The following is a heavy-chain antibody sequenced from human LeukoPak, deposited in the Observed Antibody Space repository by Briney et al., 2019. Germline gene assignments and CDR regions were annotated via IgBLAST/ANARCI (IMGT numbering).Heavy chain of an antibody. CDR1: GFTFGSYG. Sequence: GGSLRLSCAASGFTFGSYGMHWVRQAPGKGLEWVAVISYDGSNKYYADSVKGRFTISRDNAKNSLYLQMDSLGAEDTAVYYCARDDYGDPTRETFDYWGQGTLVTVSS. D-gene: IGHD4/OR15-4a*01. J-gene: IGHJ4*02. V-gene: IGHV3-30*03. CDR2: ISYDGSNK. CDR3: ARDDYGDPTRETFDY.